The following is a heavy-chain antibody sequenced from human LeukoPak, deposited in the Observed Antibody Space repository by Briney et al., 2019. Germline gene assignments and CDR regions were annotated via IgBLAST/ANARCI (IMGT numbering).Heavy chain of an antibody. Sequence: GGSLRLSCATSGFTFSTYGMHWVRQAPGKGLEWVAAISYDGSTKYYADSVKGRFTSSRDNSKNTLYLQMNSLRPEDTAVYYCAKDSSVWVVGAISFFDYWGQGTLVTVSS. D-gene: IGHD1-26*01. V-gene: IGHV3-30*18. CDR3: AKDSSVWVVGAISFFDY. CDR2: ISYDGSTK. J-gene: IGHJ4*02. CDR1: GFTFSTYG.